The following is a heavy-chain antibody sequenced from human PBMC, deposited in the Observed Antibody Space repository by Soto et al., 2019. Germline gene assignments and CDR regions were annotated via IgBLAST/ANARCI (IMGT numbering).Heavy chain of an antibody. CDR3: ARARQIVGSSSWFDP. CDR1: GFTFSSYG. V-gene: IGHV3-33*01. CDR2: IWYDGSNK. D-gene: IGHD6-6*01. J-gene: IGHJ5*02. Sequence: SLRLSCAASGFTFSSYGMHWVRQAPGKGLEWVAVIWYDGSNKYYADSVKGRFTISRDNSKNTLYLQMNSLRAEDTAVYYCARARQIVGSSSWFDPWGQGTLVTVSS.